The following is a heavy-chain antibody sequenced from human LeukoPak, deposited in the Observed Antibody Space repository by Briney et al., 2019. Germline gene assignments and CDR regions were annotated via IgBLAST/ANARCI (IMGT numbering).Heavy chain of an antibody. V-gene: IGHV4-4*07. CDR3: AKNAGAQIGTTRNFYMDV. D-gene: IGHD1-1*01. CDR2: IYTSGST. CDR1: GGSISSSY. J-gene: IGHJ6*03. Sequence: PSGTLSLTCTVSGGSISSSYWSWIRQPAGKELEWIGRIYTSGSTNYNPSLKSRVTMSVDTSKNQFSLKLSSVTAADTAVYYCAKNAGAQIGTTRNFYMDVWGKGTTVTVSS.